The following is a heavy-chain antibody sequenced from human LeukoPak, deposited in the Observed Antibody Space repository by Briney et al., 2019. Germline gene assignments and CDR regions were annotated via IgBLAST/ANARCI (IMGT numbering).Heavy chain of an antibody. CDR2: ISWNSGSI. Sequence: PGGSLRLSCAASGFTFDDYAMHWVRQGPGKGLEWVSGISWNSGSIGYADSVKGRFTISRDNAKNSLYLQMNSLRAEDTAVYYCARDGVDYDFSRSYYYYYMDVWGKGTTVTVSS. CDR1: GFTFDDYA. CDR3: ARDGVDYDFSRSYYYYYMDV. V-gene: IGHV3-9*01. J-gene: IGHJ6*03. D-gene: IGHD3-3*01.